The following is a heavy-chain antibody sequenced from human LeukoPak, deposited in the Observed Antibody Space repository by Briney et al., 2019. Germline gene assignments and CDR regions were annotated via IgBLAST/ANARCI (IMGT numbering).Heavy chain of an antibody. CDR1: GFTFSNYV. CDR3: ARNWFDP. J-gene: IGHJ5*02. Sequence: SGGSLRLSCTGSGFTFSNYVMSWVRQAPGKRLEWVSGISDSGDDTDYADSVKGRFTISRDKSKNTVYLQMNSLRFEDTAMYYCARNWFDPWGQGTLVTVSS. V-gene: IGHV3-23*01. CDR2: ISDSGDDT.